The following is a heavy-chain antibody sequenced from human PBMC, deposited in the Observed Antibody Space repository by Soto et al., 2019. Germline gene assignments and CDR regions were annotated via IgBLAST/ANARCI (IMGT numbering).Heavy chain of an antibody. D-gene: IGHD2-2*01. CDR3: ARDGCSSTSCSSAFDI. Sequence: QVQLQESGPGLVKPSQTLSLTCTVSGGSISSGGYYWSWIRQHPGKGLEWIGYIYYSGSTYHNPSLKSRVTISVDTSKNQFSRKLSSVTAADTAVYYCARDGCSSTSCSSAFDIWGQGTMVTVSS. V-gene: IGHV4-31*03. CDR2: IYYSGST. J-gene: IGHJ3*02. CDR1: GGSISSGGYY.